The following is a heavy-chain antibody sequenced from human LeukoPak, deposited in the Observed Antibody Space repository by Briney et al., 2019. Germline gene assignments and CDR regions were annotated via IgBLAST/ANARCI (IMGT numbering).Heavy chain of an antibody. CDR2: IIPILGIA. CDR3: ARVAHAYGDYPYTYYFDY. D-gene: IGHD4-17*01. CDR1: GGTLNSHA. Sequence: ASVKVSCKASGGTLNSHASSWVRQAPGQGLEWMGRIIPILGIANYAQKFQRRVTITADKSTSTAYMELSSPRCEDTAVYYCARVAHAYGDYPYTYYFDYWGQGTLVTVSS. J-gene: IGHJ4*02. V-gene: IGHV1-69*04.